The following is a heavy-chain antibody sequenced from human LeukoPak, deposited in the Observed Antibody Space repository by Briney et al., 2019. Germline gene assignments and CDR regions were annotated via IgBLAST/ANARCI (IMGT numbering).Heavy chain of an antibody. Sequence: GGSLRLSCAASGFTFSDYYMSWIRQAPGKGLEWVSYISSSGSTIYYADSVKGRFTISRGNAKNSLYLQMNSLRAEDTAVYYCARDTVLLWFGESAFDYWGQGTLVTVSS. CDR1: GFTFSDYY. J-gene: IGHJ4*02. V-gene: IGHV3-11*04. CDR2: ISSSGSTI. CDR3: ARDTVLLWFGESAFDY. D-gene: IGHD3-10*01.